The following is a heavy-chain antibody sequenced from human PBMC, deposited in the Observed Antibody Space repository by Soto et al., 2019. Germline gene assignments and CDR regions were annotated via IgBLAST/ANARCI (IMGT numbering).Heavy chain of an antibody. D-gene: IGHD3-22*01. CDR2: IDPSDSQT. J-gene: IGHJ4*02. CDR3: ARQIYDSDTGPNFQYYFDS. CDR1: GYSSAGYW. V-gene: IGHV5-10-1*01. Sequence: GESLKISCKGSGYSSAGYWITWVRQKPGKGLEWMGRIDPSDSQTYYSPSFRGHVTISATKSITTVFLQWSSLRASDTAVYYCARQIYDSDTGPNFQYYFDSWGQGTPVTVSS.